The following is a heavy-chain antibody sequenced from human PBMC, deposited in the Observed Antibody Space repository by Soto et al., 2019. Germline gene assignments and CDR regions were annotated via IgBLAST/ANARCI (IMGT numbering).Heavy chain of an antibody. CDR1: GGSFSGYY. J-gene: IGHJ5*02. Sequence: PSETLSLTCAVYGGSFSGYYWSWIRQPPGKGLEWIGEINHSGSTNYNPSLKSRVTISVDTSKNQFSLKLSSVTAADTAVYYCARRVTIAAAGTNGFDPWGQGTLVTVSS. CDR2: INHSGST. D-gene: IGHD6-13*01. CDR3: ARRVTIAAAGTNGFDP. V-gene: IGHV4-34*01.